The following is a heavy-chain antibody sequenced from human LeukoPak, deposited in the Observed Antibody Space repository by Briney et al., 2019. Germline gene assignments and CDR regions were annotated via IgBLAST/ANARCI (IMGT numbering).Heavy chain of an antibody. V-gene: IGHV3-21*01. Sequence: GGSLRLSCAASGFTFSSYSMNWVRQAPGKGLEWVSSISSSSSYIYYADSVKGRFTISRDNAKNSLYLQMNSLRAEDTAVYYCARGGSRYYYMDVWGKGTTVTVSS. CDR3: ARGGSRYYYMDV. D-gene: IGHD2-15*01. J-gene: IGHJ6*03. CDR2: ISSSSSYI. CDR1: GFTFSSYS.